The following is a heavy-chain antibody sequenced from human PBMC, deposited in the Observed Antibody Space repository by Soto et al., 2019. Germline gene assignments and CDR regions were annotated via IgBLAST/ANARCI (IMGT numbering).Heavy chain of an antibody. Sequence: ASVKVSCKASGYTFTGYYMHWVRQAPGQGLEWMGWINPNSGGTNYAQKFQGRVTMTRDTSISTAYMELSRLRSDDTAVYYCARDDYGDYVIVRDYYYYGMDVWGQGTTVTVSS. CDR1: GYTFTGYY. D-gene: IGHD4-17*01. J-gene: IGHJ6*02. CDR2: INPNSGGT. CDR3: ARDDYGDYVIVRDYYYYGMDV. V-gene: IGHV1-2*02.